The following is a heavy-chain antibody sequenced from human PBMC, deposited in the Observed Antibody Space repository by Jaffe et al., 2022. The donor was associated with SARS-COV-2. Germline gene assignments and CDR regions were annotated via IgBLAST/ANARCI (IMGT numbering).Heavy chain of an antibody. Sequence: EVQLVESGGGLVQPGGSLRLSCAASGFTVSSNYMSWVRQAPGKGLEWVSVIYSGGSTYYADSVKGRFTISRDNSKNTLYLQMNSLRAEDTAVYYCARGVGYDSSGYYGLVDYYYYYGMDVWGQGTTVTVSS. CDR2: IYSGGST. D-gene: IGHD3-22*01. V-gene: IGHV3-66*02. CDR3: ARGVGYDSSGYYGLVDYYYYYGMDV. J-gene: IGHJ6*02. CDR1: GFTVSSNY.